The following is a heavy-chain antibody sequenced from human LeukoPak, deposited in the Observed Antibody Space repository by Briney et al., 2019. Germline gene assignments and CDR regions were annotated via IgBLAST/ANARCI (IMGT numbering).Heavy chain of an antibody. J-gene: IGHJ4*02. CDR1: GFTFSTYA. D-gene: IGHD5-24*01. CDR2: ICGSGSGT. Sequence: GGSLRLSCATSGFTFSTYATSWVRQAPGKGLEWVSLICGSGSGTHYEDSVKGRCTISRDNSKNMLYLHMNSLRADDTAVYYCARSGTEDGYNIYFDHWGQGTLVTVSS. CDR3: ARSGTEDGYNIYFDH. V-gene: IGHV3-23*01.